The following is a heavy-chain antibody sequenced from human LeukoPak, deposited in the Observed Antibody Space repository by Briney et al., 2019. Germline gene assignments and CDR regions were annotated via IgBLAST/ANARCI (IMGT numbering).Heavy chain of an antibody. CDR2: IIPILGIA. V-gene: IGHV1-69*04. J-gene: IGHJ3*02. CDR3: AREEWRIPGAFDI. CDR1: GGTFSSYA. D-gene: IGHD2-15*01. Sequence: GASVKVSCKASGGTFSSYAISWVRQAPGQGLEWMGRIIPILGIANYAQKFQGRVTITADKSTSTAYMELSSLRSEDTAVYYCAREEWRIPGAFDIWGQGTMVTVSS.